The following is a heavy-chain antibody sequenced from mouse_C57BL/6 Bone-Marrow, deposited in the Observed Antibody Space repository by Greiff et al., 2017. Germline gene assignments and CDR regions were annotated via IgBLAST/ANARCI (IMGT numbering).Heavy chain of an antibody. CDR3: ADYYGSSADWYFDV. CDR1: GYTFTSYW. V-gene: IGHV1-55*01. CDR2: IYPGSGST. J-gene: IGHJ1*03. D-gene: IGHD1-1*01. Sequence: QVQLQQPGAELVKPGASVKMSCKASGYTFTSYWITWVKQRPGQGLEWIGDIYPGSGSTNSNEKFKSKATLTVDTSSGTAYMQLSSLTSEDSAVYYCADYYGSSADWYFDVWGTGTTVTVSS.